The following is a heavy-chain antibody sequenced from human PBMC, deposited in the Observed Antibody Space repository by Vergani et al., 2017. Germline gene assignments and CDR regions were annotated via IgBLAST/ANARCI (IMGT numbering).Heavy chain of an antibody. CDR2: ISGSGGST. V-gene: IGHV3-23*01. Sequence: EVQLLESGGGLVQPGGSLRLSCAASGFTFSSYAMSWVRQAPGKGLEWVSAISGSGGSTYYADSVKGRFTISRDNSKNTLYLQMNSLRAEETAVYYCAKDLGMYSGSYRGLAFDIWGQGTMVTVSS. D-gene: IGHD1-26*01. CDR1: GFTFSSYA. CDR3: AKDLGMYSGSYRGLAFDI. J-gene: IGHJ3*02.